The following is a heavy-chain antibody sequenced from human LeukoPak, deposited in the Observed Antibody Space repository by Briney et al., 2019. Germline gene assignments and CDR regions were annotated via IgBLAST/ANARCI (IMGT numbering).Heavy chain of an antibody. CDR2: ISSNGGST. Sequence: GGSLRLSCAASGFTFSSYAMHWVRQALGKGLEYVSAISSNGGSTYYANSVKGRFTISRDNSKNTLYLQMGSLRAEDMAVYYCARDSIYCSSTSYYRYFQHWGQGTLVTVSS. V-gene: IGHV3-64*01. D-gene: IGHD2-2*01. J-gene: IGHJ1*01. CDR1: GFTFSSYA. CDR3: ARDSIYCSSTSYYRYFQH.